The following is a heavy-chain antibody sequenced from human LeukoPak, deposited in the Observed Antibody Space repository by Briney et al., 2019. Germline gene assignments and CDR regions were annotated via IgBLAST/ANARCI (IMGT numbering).Heavy chain of an antibody. Sequence: SETLSLTCAVYGGSFSGCYWSWIRQPPGKGLEGIGEINHSRSTNYNPSLKRRVTLSVDTSKNQFSLKLSSVTAADTAVYYCARGSMVRGVIPYWGQGTLVTVSS. CDR1: GGSFSGCY. CDR2: INHSRST. J-gene: IGHJ4*02. CDR3: ARGSMVRGVIPY. D-gene: IGHD3-10*01. V-gene: IGHV4-34*01.